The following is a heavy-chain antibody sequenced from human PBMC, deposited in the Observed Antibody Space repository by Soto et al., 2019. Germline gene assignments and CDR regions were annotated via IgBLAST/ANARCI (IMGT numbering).Heavy chain of an antibody. CDR1: GLTFSNYA. D-gene: IGHD2-2*01. CDR2: ISASGDST. CDR3: AKSPAAATLNWFDP. Sequence: GGSLRLSCAASGLTFSNYAMTWVRQAPGKGLEWVSGISASGDSTNYADSVKGRFSISRDNSKNTLYLQMNSLRAEDTAVYFCAKSPAAATLNWFDPWGQGSLVTVSS. J-gene: IGHJ5*02. V-gene: IGHV3-23*01.